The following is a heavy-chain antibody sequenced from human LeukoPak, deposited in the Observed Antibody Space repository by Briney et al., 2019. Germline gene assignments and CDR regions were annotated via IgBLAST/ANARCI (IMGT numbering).Heavy chain of an antibody. CDR3: ATGIVGATLDY. CDR2: IYHSGST. Sequence: SETLSLTCTVSGYSISSGYYWGWIRQPPGKGLEWIGSIYHSGSTYYNPSLKSRVTISVDTSKNQFSLKLSSVTAADTAVYYCATGIVGATLDYWGQGTLVTVSS. J-gene: IGHJ4*02. D-gene: IGHD1-26*01. V-gene: IGHV4-38-2*02. CDR1: GYSISSGYY.